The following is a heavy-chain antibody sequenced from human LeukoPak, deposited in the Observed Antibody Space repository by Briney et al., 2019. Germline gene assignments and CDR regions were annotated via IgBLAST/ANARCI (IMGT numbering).Heavy chain of an antibody. V-gene: IGHV3-7*04. Sequence: GGSLRPSCAASGFTFSSYRMNWVRQAPGKGLEWVASLKQDGSEKYYVDSVKGRFTISRDNAKNSLYLQINSLRAEDTAVYYCAREVGPTKFDYWGQGTLVTVSS. J-gene: IGHJ4*02. CDR3: AREVGPTKFDY. D-gene: IGHD1-26*01. CDR2: LKQDGSEK. CDR1: GFTFSSYR.